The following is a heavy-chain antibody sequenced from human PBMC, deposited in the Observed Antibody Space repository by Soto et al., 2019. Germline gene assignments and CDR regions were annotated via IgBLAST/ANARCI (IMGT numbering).Heavy chain of an antibody. J-gene: IGHJ4*02. D-gene: IGHD2-21*01. Sequence: SLRLSCAGSGFTFSNFAMSWVRQAPGKGLEWVAATSYDGSNKFYADSVKGRFIISRDNSKNTLDLQMNTLRAEDTAVYYCAGVVYGGNSVKNYWGQGTPGTVSS. CDR3: AGVVYGGNSVKNY. CDR1: GFTFSNFA. V-gene: IGHV3-30-3*01. CDR2: TSYDGSNK.